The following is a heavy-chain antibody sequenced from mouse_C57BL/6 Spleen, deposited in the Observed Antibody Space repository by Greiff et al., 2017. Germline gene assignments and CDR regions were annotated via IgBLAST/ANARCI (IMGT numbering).Heavy chain of an antibody. V-gene: IGHV5-4*01. CDR2: ISDGGSYT. Sequence: EVQRVESGGGLVKPGGSLKLSCAASGFTFSSYAMSWVRQTPEKRLEWVATISDGGSYTYYPDNVKGRFTISRDNAKNNLYLQMSHLKSEDTAMYYCARGEGNYYGSSYGYFDVWGTGTTVTVSS. CDR3: ARGEGNYYGSSYGYFDV. D-gene: IGHD1-1*01. CDR1: GFTFSSYA. J-gene: IGHJ1*03.